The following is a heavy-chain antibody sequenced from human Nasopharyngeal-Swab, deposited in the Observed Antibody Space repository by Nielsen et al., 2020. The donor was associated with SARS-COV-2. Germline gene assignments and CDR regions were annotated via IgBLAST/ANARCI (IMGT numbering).Heavy chain of an antibody. Sequence: SETLSLTCTVSGGSISSGSYYWSWIRQPAGKGLEWIGRIYTSGSTNYNPSLKSRVTISVDTSKNQFSLKLSSVTAADTAVYYCARDRTSGSYYAHFNYWGQGTLVTVSS. J-gene: IGHJ4*02. V-gene: IGHV4-61*02. CDR3: ARDRTSGSYYAHFNY. CDR2: IYTSGST. D-gene: IGHD1-26*01. CDR1: GGSISSGSYY.